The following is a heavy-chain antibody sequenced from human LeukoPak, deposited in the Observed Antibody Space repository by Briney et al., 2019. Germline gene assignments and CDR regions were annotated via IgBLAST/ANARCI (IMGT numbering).Heavy chain of an antibody. CDR1: DFTVSNNF. D-gene: IGHD6-13*01. Sequence: GGSLRLSCAASDFTVSNNFMNWVRQAPGKGLEWVSAIYTGGSTYYADSVKGRFTISKDNSRNILYLQMNSLRAEDTAVYYCAKPGYRWGQGTLVTVSS. V-gene: IGHV3-53*01. CDR3: AKPGYR. J-gene: IGHJ4*02. CDR2: IYTGGST.